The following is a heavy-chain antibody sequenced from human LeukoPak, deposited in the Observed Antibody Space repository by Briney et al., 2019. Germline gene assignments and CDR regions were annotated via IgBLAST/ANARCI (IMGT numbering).Heavy chain of an antibody. Sequence: GGSLRLSCAASGFSFSSYGMHWVRQAPGKGLEWVAFIRFDGNNKYYADSVKGRFTISRDNSKNTLYLQMNSLRAEDTAVYYCAKDSFVPVGATFGQFDYWGQGTLVTVSS. CDR2: IRFDGNNK. D-gene: IGHD1-26*01. V-gene: IGHV3-30*02. J-gene: IGHJ4*02. CDR1: GFSFSSYG. CDR3: AKDSFVPVGATFGQFDY.